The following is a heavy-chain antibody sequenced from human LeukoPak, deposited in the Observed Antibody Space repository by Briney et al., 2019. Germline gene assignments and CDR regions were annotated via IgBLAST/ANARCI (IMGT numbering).Heavy chain of an antibody. CDR2: ISGSGGST. J-gene: IGHJ5*02. CDR1: GFTFSSYA. CDR3: AKGPPSSSWFFRWFDP. V-gene: IGHV3-23*01. Sequence: GGSLRLSCAASGFTFSSYAMSWVRQAPGKGLEWVSAISGSGGSTYYADSVKGRFTISRDNSKSTLYLQMNSLRAEDTAVYYCAKGPPSSSWFFRWFDPWGQGTLVTVSS. D-gene: IGHD6-13*01.